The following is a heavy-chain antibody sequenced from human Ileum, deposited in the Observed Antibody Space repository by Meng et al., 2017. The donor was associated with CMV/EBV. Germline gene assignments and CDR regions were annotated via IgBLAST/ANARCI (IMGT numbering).Heavy chain of an antibody. CDR2: TYYRSKWFN. CDR3: VRLTGNSWLDY. Sequence: QVQLPQAGPGLVNTSQTLLLTCAISGDSVSSTTVTWNWIRQSPSRGLEWLGRTYYRSKWFNDYALSVRGRITINPDISKNQLSLQLNSVTPEDTAVYYCVRLTGNSWLDYWGRGTLVTVSS. V-gene: IGHV6-1*01. CDR1: GDSVSSTTVT. D-gene: IGHD6-13*01. J-gene: IGHJ4*02.